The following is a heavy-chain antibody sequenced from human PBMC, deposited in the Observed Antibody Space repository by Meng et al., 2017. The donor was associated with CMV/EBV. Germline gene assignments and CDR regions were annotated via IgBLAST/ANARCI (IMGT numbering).Heavy chain of an antibody. D-gene: IGHD2-2*01. V-gene: IGHV3-30*02. J-gene: IGHJ4*02. CDR1: GFTFSSYG. CDR3: AKGDGLDQLQGPLVNY. Sequence: GGSLRLSCAASGFTFSSYGMHWVRQAPGKGLEWVASIRYDGSNKYYADSVKGRFTISRDNSKNTLYLQMNSLRAEDTAVYYCAKGDGLDQLQGPLVNYWGQGKLVTVSS. CDR2: IRYDGSNK.